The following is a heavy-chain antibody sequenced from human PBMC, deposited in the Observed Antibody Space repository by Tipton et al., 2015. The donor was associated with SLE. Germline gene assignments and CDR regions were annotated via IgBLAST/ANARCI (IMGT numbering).Heavy chain of an antibody. CDR2: IYYSGST. V-gene: IGHV4-39*01. Sequence: TLSLTCTVSGGSISSSSYYWGWIRQPPGKGLEWSGSIYYSGSTYYNPSLKSRVTISVDTSKNQFSLKLSPVTAADTAVYYCARRIYFYDSSGFFDYWGQGTLVTVSS. J-gene: IGHJ4*02. D-gene: IGHD3-22*01. CDR3: ARRIYFYDSSGFFDY. CDR1: GGSISSSSYY.